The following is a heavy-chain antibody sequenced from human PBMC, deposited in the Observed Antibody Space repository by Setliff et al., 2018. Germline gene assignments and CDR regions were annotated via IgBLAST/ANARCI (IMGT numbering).Heavy chain of an antibody. V-gene: IGHV1-18*01. Sequence: GASVKVSCKASGYIFNSYGIAWVRQAPGQGLEWMGWISPYNGKTNHAQNLQGRVAMTTDTSTSTAYMELGSLRSDDTAVYYCARGRDPAYYYDSGGYYWDYWGQGTLVTV. CDR2: ISPYNGKT. D-gene: IGHD3-22*01. CDR1: GYIFNSYG. CDR3: ARGRDPAYYYDSGGYYWDY. J-gene: IGHJ4*02.